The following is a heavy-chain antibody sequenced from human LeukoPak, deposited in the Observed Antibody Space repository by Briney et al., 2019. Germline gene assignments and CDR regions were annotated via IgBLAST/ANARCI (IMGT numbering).Heavy chain of an antibody. CDR3: AKAVAGGYYYGMDV. CDR2: ISGSGGST. Sequence: GGSLRLSCAASGFTFSSYAMSWVRQAPGKGLEWVSAISGSGGSTYYADSVKGRFTTSRDSSKNTLYLQMNSLRAEDTAVYYCAKAVAGGYYYGMDVWGQGTTVTVSS. J-gene: IGHJ6*02. CDR1: GFTFSSYA. V-gene: IGHV3-23*01. D-gene: IGHD6-19*01.